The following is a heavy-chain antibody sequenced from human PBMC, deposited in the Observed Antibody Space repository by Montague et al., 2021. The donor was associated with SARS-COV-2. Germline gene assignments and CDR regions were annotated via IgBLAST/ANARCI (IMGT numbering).Heavy chain of an antibody. CDR1: GGSISSGGYY. D-gene: IGHD6-25*01. CDR2: IYTSGST. J-gene: IGHJ4*02. CDR3: ARLLRWGLIATEYYFDY. V-gene: IGHV4-61*02. Sequence: TLSLTCTVSGGSISSGGYYWSWIRQPAGEGLEWIGRIYTSGSTNYNPSLKSRVTISVDTSKNQFSLKLSSVTAADTAVYYCARLLRWGLIATEYYFDYWGQGTLVTVSS.